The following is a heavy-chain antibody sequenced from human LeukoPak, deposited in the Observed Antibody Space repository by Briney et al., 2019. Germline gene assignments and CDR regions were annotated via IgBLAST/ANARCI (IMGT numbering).Heavy chain of an antibody. CDR1: GGSFSGYY. CDR2: INHSGST. D-gene: IGHD6-19*01. J-gene: IGHJ4*02. V-gene: IGHV4-34*01. Sequence: PSETLSLTCAVHGGSFSGYYWSWIRQPPGKGLEWIGEINHSGSTNYNPSLKSRVTISVDTSKNQFSLKLSSVTAADTAVYYCARGRSSGWTNYFDYWGQGTLVTVSS. CDR3: ARGRSSGWTNYFDY.